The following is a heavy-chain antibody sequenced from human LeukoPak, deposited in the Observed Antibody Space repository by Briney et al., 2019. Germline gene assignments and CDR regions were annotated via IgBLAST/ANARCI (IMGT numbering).Heavy chain of an antibody. CDR2: ISYDGSNE. D-gene: IGHD6-13*01. J-gene: IGHJ6*03. CDR3: ARTTEAHSWQTRYYSYYMDV. V-gene: IGHV3-30*04. Sequence: PGRSLRLSCAASGFTFSSYVMHWVRQAPGKGLEWVAIISYDGSNEYYADSVKGRFTISRDNAKNSLYLQMNSLRAEDTAVYYCARTTEAHSWQTRYYSYYMDVWAKGPRSPSP. CDR1: GFTFSSYV.